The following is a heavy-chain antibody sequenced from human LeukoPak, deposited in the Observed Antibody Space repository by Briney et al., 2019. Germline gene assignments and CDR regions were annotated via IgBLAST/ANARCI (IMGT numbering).Heavy chain of an antibody. CDR2: MSNSGST. V-gene: IGHV4-39*02. J-gene: IGHJ4*02. CDR1: GGSISSSRYY. CDR3: ARRTQAAAVRGIDY. D-gene: IGHD6-13*01. Sequence: WETLSLTCTVSGGSISSSRYYWGSVRQSPAKGLVWIGTMSNSGSTYYNPSLKSRVTISGDTANNHFSLKLSSVTAADTAVYYCARRTQAAAVRGIDYWGQGTLVTVSS.